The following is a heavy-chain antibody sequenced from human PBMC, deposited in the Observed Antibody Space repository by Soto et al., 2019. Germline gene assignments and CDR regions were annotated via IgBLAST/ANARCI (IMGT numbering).Heavy chain of an antibody. CDR2: IKPDGSAT. V-gene: IGHV3-7*01. CDR1: GFTFGSYW. CDR3: ARAGYCGPGCYYYFDY. D-gene: IGHD2-21*02. Sequence: LRLSCAVSGFTFGSYWMNWVRLIPGKGLEWVAYIKPDGSATYYVDSVKGRFTISRDNAKNSLYLQMNSLRVEDTSVYYCARAGYCGPGCYYYFDYWGQGTLVTVSS. J-gene: IGHJ4*02.